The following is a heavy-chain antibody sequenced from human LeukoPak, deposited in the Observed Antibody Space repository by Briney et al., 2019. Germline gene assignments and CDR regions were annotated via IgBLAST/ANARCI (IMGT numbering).Heavy chain of an antibody. CDR1: GGSISTSNYY. CDR2: IYYSGST. CDR3: ARQVGNIWYSDY. D-gene: IGHD6-13*01. J-gene: IGHJ4*02. V-gene: IGHV4-39*01. Sequence: SETLSLTCTVSGGSISTSNYYWGWIRQPPGEGLEWIGSIYYSGSTYYNPSLKSRVTISVGTSKKQFSLIMNSLTAADTAVYYCARQVGNIWYSDYWGQGTLVTVSS.